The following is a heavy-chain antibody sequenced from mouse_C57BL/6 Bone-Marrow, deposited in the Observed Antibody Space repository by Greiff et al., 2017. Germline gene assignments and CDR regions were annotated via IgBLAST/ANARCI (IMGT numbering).Heavy chain of an antibody. D-gene: IGHD2-4*01. CDR1: GYTFTDYY. J-gene: IGHJ3*01. CDR3: SRSLYYDYYEWFAY. V-gene: IGHV1-26*01. Sequence: VQLQQSGPELVKPGASVKISCKASGYTFTDYYMNWVKQSHGQSLEWIGDINPNNGGTSYNQKFKGKATLTVDKSSSTAYMELRSLTSEASSVYFCSRSLYYDYYEWFAYWGQGTLVTVSA. CDR2: INPNNGGT.